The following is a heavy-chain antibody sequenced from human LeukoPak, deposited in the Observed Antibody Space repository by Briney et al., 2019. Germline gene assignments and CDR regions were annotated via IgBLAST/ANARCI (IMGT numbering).Heavy chain of an antibody. V-gene: IGHV4-4*02. CDR3: ARESRGSGSYQYYFDY. CDR2: IYHSGST. D-gene: IGHD3-10*01. J-gene: IGHJ4*02. CDR1: GGSISSSNW. Sequence: KASGTLSLTCAVSGGSISSSNWWSWVRQPPGKGLEWIGEIYHSGSTNYNPSLKSRVTISVDKSKNQFSLKLSSVTAADTAVYYCARESRGSGSYQYYFDYWGREPWSPSPQ.